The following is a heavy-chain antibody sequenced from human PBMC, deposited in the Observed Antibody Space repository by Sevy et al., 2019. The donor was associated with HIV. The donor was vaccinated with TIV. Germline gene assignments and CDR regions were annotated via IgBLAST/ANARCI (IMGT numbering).Heavy chain of an antibody. CDR3: AREGCTRPHDY. CDR1: GFNFNIYS. V-gene: IGHV3-23*01. Sequence: GVSLRLSCAVSGFNFNIYSMSWVRQAPGKGLEWVSTLSFGCGKINYADSVKGRFIISRDDSKNTLYLQMNSLRAEDTAVYFCAREGCTRPHDYWGQGTLVTVSS. J-gene: IGHJ4*02. CDR2: LSFGCGKI. D-gene: IGHD2-8*01.